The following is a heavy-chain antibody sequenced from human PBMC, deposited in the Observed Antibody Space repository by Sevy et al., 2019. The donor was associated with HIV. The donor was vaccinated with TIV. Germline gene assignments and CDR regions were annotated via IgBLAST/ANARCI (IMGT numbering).Heavy chain of an antibody. Sequence: GGSLRLSCAASGFTVSNNYMSWVSQAPGKGLEWVSAIYSGGNIYYADSVKGRFTISRDNSKNTVYLHMNSLRAEDTAVYYCARETQGGYEPWGQGTLVTVSS. D-gene: IGHD1-26*01. CDR1: GFTVSNNY. CDR3: ARETQGGYEP. V-gene: IGHV3-53*01. J-gene: IGHJ5*02. CDR2: IYSGGNI.